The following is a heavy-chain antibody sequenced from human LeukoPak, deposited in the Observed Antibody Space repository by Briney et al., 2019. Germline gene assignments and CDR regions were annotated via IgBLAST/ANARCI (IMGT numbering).Heavy chain of an antibody. CDR1: GGTFSSYA. V-gene: IGHV1-69*05. D-gene: IGHD2-8*01. CDR2: IIPIFGTA. J-gene: IGHJ6*03. CDR3: ARGRAIPNGHYYYYYMDV. Sequence: SVKVSCKASGGTFSSYAISWVRRAPGQGLEWMGGIIPIFGTANYAQKFQGRVTITTDESTSTAYMELSSLRSEDTAVYYCARGRAIPNGHYYYYYMDVWGKGTTVTVSS.